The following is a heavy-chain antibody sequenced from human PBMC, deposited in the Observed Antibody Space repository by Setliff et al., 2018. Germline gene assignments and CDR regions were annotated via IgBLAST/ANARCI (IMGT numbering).Heavy chain of an antibody. CDR3: ARDGEYDYGDYVRFDY. D-gene: IGHD4-17*01. V-gene: IGHV1-18*01. CDR1: GYTFTSYG. J-gene: IGHJ4*02. CDR2: ISAYNGNT. Sequence: ASVKVSCKASGYTFTSYGISWVRQAPGQGLECMGWISAYNGNTNYAQKLQGRVTMTTDTSTSTAYMELRSLRSDDTAVHYCARDGEYDYGDYVRFDYWGQGTLVTVSS.